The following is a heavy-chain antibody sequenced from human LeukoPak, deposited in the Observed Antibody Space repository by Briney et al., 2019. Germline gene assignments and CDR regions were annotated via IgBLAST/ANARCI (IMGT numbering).Heavy chain of an antibody. Sequence: GGSLRLSCAASGFTFSSYSMNWVRQAPGKGLEWVSSISSSSSYIYYADSVKGRFTISRDNAKNSLYLQTNSLRAEDTAVYYCAREKPALTYYYDSSGYYYFDYWGEGTLVTVSS. CDR2: ISSSSSYI. J-gene: IGHJ4*02. V-gene: IGHV3-21*01. CDR3: AREKPALTYYYDSSGYYYFDY. CDR1: GFTFSSYS. D-gene: IGHD3-22*01.